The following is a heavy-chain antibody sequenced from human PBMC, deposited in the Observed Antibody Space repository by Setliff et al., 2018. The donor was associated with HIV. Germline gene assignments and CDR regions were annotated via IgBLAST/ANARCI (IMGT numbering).Heavy chain of an antibody. V-gene: IGHV4-39*01. D-gene: IGHD6-13*01. Sequence: SETLSLTCNVSGGSISGSSYYWAWIRQPPGKGLEWIGSIYYSGSTYYNPSLKSRVTISVDTSKNQFSLRLSSVTAADTAMYYCARHVGISIGGTRGDFDCWGQGTLVTVSS. CDR1: GGSISGSSYY. CDR2: IYYSGST. CDR3: ARHVGISIGGTRGDFDC. J-gene: IGHJ4*02.